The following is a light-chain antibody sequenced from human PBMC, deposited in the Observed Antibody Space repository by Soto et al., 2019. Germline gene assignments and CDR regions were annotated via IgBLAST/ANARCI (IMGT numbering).Light chain of an antibody. J-gene: IGLJ1*01. CDR3: NSYAGNIGYV. V-gene: IGLV2-14*03. CDR2: GVS. Sequence: SVLTQPASVSGSPGQSITISCTGTSSDVGAYNYVSWYQQHPGKAPKLMIYGVSNRPSGISNRFSGSKSGNTASLTISGLQPEDEADYYCNSYAGNIGYVFGTGTKVTVL. CDR1: SSDVGAYNY.